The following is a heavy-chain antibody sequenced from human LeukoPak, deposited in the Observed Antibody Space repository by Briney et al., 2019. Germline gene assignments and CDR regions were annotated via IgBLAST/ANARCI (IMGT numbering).Heavy chain of an antibody. J-gene: IGHJ4*02. CDR2: ISGSGGST. Sequence: PGGSLRLSCAASGFTFSSYAMSWVRQAPGKGLEWVSAISGSGGSTYYADSVKGRFTIPRDNSKNTLYLQMNSLRAEDTAVYYCATQGGYYYDSSGYFWGQGTLVTVSS. CDR1: GFTFSSYA. D-gene: IGHD3-22*01. V-gene: IGHV3-23*01. CDR3: ATQGGYYYDSSGYF.